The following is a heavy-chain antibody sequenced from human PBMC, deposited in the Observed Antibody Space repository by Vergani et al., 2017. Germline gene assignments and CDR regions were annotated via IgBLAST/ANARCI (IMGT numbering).Heavy chain of an antibody. CDR2: IRPLFGTP. J-gene: IGHJ6*03. Sequence: QVQLVQSGAEVKKPGSSVKVSCKSSGGTFSNHVLAWVRQAPGQGLEWMGGIRPLFGTPTYAQRFQGRVTITADESTTTAYMELTSLTSEDSAIYYCARDGGGGVEVPADSRYYYYYMDVWGEGTTVIVSS. CDR1: GGTFSNHV. D-gene: IGHD2-2*01. V-gene: IGHV1-69*01. CDR3: ARDGGGGVEVPADSRYYYYYMDV.